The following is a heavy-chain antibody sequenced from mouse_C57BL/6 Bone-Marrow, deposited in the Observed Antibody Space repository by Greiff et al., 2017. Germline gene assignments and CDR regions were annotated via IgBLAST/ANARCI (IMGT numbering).Heavy chain of an antibody. Sequence: VQLQESGPELVKPGASVKISCKASGYAFSSSWMNWVKQRPGKGLEWIGRIYPGDGDTNYNGKFKGKDTLTADKSSSTAYMQLSSLTSEDSAVYFCATLGPGDDWGQGTTLTVSS. D-gene: IGHD4-1*01. CDR1: GYAFSSSW. V-gene: IGHV1-82*01. J-gene: IGHJ2*01. CDR3: ATLGPGDD. CDR2: IYPGDGDT.